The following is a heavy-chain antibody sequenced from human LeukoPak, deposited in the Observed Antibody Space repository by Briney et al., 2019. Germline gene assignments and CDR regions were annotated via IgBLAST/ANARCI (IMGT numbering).Heavy chain of an antibody. CDR3: ARDKRGYSYGFDY. J-gene: IGHJ4*02. V-gene: IGHV4-4*02. Sequence: SETLSLTCAVSGGSISSSNWWSWVRQPPGKGLEWSGEIYHSGSTNYNPSLKSRVTISVDKSKNQFSLKLSSVTAADTAVYYCARDKRGYSYGFDYWGQGTLVTVSS. D-gene: IGHD5-18*01. CDR2: IYHSGST. CDR1: GGSISSSNW.